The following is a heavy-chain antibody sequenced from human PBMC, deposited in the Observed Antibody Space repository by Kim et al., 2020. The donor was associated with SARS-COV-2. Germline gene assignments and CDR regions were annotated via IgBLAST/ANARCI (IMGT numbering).Heavy chain of an antibody. J-gene: IGHJ6*03. Sequence: KRRFTISRDNSKNTLYLQMHSLRAEDTAVYYCARDLPITRPVDYMDVWGKGTTVTVSS. V-gene: IGHV3-30*07. CDR3: ARDLPITRPVDYMDV.